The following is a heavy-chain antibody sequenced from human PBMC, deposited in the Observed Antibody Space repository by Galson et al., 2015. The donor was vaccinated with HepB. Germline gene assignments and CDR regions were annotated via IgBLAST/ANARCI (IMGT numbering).Heavy chain of an antibody. CDR3: ARDGITGTMAYFDY. Sequence: SLRLSCAASGFTFSSYGMHWVRQAPGKGLEWVAVIWYDGSNKYYADSVKGRFTISRDNSKNTLYLQMNSLRAEDTAVYYCARDGITGTMAYFDYWGQGTLVTVSS. CDR2: IWYDGSNK. J-gene: IGHJ4*02. CDR1: GFTFSSYG. V-gene: IGHV3-33*01. D-gene: IGHD1-7*01.